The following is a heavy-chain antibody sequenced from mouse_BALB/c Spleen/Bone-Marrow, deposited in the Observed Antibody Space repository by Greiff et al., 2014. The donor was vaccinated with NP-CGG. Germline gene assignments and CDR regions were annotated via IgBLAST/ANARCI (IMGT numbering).Heavy chain of an antibody. CDR3: ARDY. Sequence: QVHVKQSGPELAKPGASVKMSCMASGYTFTDTWIHWIKQRPGQGLEWIGYINPSTGYAEYNQNFKDKATLTVDKSSSTAYMQLSSLTSEDSAVYYCARDYWGQGTTLTVSS. CDR1: GYTFTDTW. CDR2: INPSTGYA. J-gene: IGHJ2*01. V-gene: IGHV1-7*01.